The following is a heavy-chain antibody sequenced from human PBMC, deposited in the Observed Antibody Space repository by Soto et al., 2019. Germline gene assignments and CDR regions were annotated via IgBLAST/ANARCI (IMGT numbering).Heavy chain of an antibody. V-gene: IGHV1-18*01. Sequence: QGELVQSGAEVKKPGASVKVSCKASGYTFPSSTISWLRQAPGQGLEWLGWINAYSGDRKFAQRFQGRVTMTTDTSTSTADLERTSLTADDTARYYCASANYGDSDYWGQGTRRTVSS. CDR3: ASANYGDSDY. D-gene: IGHD4-17*01. J-gene: IGHJ4*02. CDR1: GYTFPSST. CDR2: INAYSGDR.